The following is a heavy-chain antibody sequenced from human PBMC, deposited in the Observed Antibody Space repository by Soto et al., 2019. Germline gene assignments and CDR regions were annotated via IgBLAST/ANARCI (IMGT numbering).Heavy chain of an antibody. CDR2: ISYDGSNK. V-gene: IGHV3-30*18. CDR1: GFTFSSYG. CDR3: AKSSTDYYYYMDV. J-gene: IGHJ6*03. Sequence: SLRLSCAASGFTFSSYGMHWVRQAPGKGLEWVAVISYDGSNKYYADSVKGRFTISRDNSKNTLYLQMNSLRAEDTAVYYCAKSSTDYYYYMDVWGKGTTVTVSS.